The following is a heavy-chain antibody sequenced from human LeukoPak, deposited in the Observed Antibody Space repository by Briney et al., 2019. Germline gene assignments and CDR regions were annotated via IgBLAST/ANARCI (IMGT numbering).Heavy chain of an antibody. CDR3: AKIKNPFDY. V-gene: IGHV3-53*01. CDR2: IYSGST. J-gene: IGHJ4*02. D-gene: IGHD1-14*01. CDR1: GFTVSSNS. Sequence: GGSLRLSCTVSGFTVSSNSMSWVRQAPGKGLEWVSFIYSGSTHHSDSVKGRFTISRDNSKNTLYLQMNSLRAEDTAVYYCAKIKNPFDYWGQGTLATVSS.